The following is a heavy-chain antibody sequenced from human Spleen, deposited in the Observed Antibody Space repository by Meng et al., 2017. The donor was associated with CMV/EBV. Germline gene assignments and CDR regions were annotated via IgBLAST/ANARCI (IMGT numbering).Heavy chain of an antibody. V-gene: IGHV3-53*01. CDR3: ASGKSGSSSDALEI. J-gene: IGHJ3*02. Sequence: GGSLRLSCAASGFIVSNNYMSWVRQAPGKGLEWVSMIYSGGSTFYADSVKGRFTISRDDSKNMLFLELNNLRAEDTALYYCASGKSGSSSDALEIWGQGTMVTVSS. D-gene: IGHD6-6*01. CDR2: IYSGGST. CDR1: GFIVSNNY.